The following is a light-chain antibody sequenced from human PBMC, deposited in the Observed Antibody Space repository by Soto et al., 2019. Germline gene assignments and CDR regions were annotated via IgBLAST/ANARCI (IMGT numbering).Light chain of an antibody. V-gene: IGKV3-20*01. CDR2: GTS. J-gene: IGKJ3*01. CDR3: QQYGTSPFT. Sequence: EIVLTQSPGTLSLSPGESATLSCRASQSVSTRHLAWYQQKRGQAPRLLIYGTSNRAADISDRFSGRGSGTEFSLAISRLEPEDFAVYYCQQYGTSPFTFGPGTKVDIK. CDR1: QSVSTRH.